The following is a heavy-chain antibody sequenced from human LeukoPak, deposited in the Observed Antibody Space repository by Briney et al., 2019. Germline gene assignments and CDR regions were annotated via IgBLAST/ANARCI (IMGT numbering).Heavy chain of an antibody. Sequence: GSLRLSCAASGFTFSSYWMHWVRQAPGKGLEWIGSIYYSGSTSYSPSLKSRVTISVDTSKSQFSLKLSSVTAADTAVYYCARDRRRDGYNFDIWGQGTLVTVSS. CDR2: IYYSGST. CDR1: GFTFSSYW. V-gene: IGHV4-39*07. D-gene: IGHD5-24*01. J-gene: IGHJ4*02. CDR3: ARDRRRDGYNFDI.